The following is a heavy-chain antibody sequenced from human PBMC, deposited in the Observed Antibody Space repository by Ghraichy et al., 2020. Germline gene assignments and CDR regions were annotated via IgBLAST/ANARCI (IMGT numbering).Heavy chain of an antibody. V-gene: IGHV4-59*08. CDR3: ARPGITGTTSPFDY. CDR2: LHHSGST. Sequence: GSLRLSCTVSGGSISSYFWSWIRQPPGKGLEWIGDLHHSGSTNYNPSLKSRVTISIDTTKNQFSLKLRSVTAADTAVYYCARPGITGTTSPFDYWGQGTLVTVSS. D-gene: IGHD1-20*01. CDR1: GGSISSYF. J-gene: IGHJ4*02.